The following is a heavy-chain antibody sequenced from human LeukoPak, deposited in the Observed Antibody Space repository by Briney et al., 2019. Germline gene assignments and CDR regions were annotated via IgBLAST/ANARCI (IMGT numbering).Heavy chain of an antibody. V-gene: IGHV3-21*01. CDR1: GFTFSSYS. J-gene: IGHJ4*02. D-gene: IGHD3-3*01. CDR3: ARGEAYYDFWSGYPFDY. CDR2: ISSSSSYI. Sequence: GGSLRLSSAASGFTFSSYSMNWVRQAPGKGLEWVSSISSSSSYIYYADSVKGRFTISRDNAKNSLYLQMNSLRAEDTAVYYCARGEAYYDFWSGYPFDYWGQGTLVTVSS.